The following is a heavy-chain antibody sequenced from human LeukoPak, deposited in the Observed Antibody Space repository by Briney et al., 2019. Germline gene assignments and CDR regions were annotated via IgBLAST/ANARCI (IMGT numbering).Heavy chain of an antibody. CDR2: IYGAGAT. J-gene: IGHJ4*02. Sequence: GGSLRLSCAAYGLTVSSEYLAWARQAPGKGLEWISVIYGAGATYYADSVEGRFTISRDTYNNALYLQMNSLRVEDTAVYHCARLLPASRHYFDYWGRGTPVTVSS. V-gene: IGHV3-53*01. CDR1: GLTVSSEY. D-gene: IGHD6-6*01. CDR3: ARLLPASRHYFDY.